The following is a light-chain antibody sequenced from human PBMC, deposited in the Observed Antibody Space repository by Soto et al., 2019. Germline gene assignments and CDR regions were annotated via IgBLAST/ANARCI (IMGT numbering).Light chain of an antibody. V-gene: IGKV3-20*01. CDR2: GAS. CDR3: QQYGSSPWT. Sequence: EIVLTQSPGTLSLSPGERATLSCRASQSVSSSFLAWYQQKPGQAPRLLIYGASIRATGIPDRFSGSGSGTDFTLTISRVEPEDFAVYYCQQYGSSPWTFGQGTEVEIK. J-gene: IGKJ1*01. CDR1: QSVSSSF.